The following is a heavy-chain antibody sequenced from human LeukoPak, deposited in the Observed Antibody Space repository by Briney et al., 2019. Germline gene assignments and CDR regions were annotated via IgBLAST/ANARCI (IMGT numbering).Heavy chain of an antibody. J-gene: IGHJ4*02. V-gene: IGHV3-21*06. D-gene: IGHD6-13*01. Sequence: PGGSLRLSCAASGFSFSTYSMNWVRQAPGKGLEWVSSISRNSRYIYYADSMRGRFTISRDNAKNSLYLQMNSLKPEDTAVYYCARLAEAAAFDSWGQGTLVTVSS. CDR1: GFSFSTYS. CDR2: ISRNSRYI. CDR3: ARLAEAAAFDS.